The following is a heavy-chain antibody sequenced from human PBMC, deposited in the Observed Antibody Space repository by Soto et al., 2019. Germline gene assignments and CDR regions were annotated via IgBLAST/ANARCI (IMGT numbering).Heavy chain of an antibody. V-gene: IGHV1-69*06. J-gene: IGHJ5*02. Sequence: QVHLMQSGAEVKKPGSSVKVSCKASGGTFGSDAITWVRQAPGQGLEWVGRIIPIFGTTNYAQNLQGRVTISADKPTLTSHMQLPSRTSDDTALSYCARDRTDSGYYTNWLDPWGQGTQVTVSS. CDR3: ARDRTDSGYYTNWLDP. CDR2: IIPIFGTT. D-gene: IGHD3-22*01. CDR1: GGTFGSDA.